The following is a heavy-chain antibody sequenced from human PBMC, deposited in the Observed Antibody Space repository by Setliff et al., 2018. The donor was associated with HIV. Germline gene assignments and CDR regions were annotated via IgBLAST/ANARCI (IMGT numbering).Heavy chain of an antibody. CDR1: GFTFNTYA. Sequence: PGGSLRLSCAASGFTFNTYAVTWVRQAPGKGLEWVSVISADGLATFYADSVKGRFTISRDNSKDTLYLQMNSLRAEDTALYYCAKVRWTANYYFDCWGQGTLVTVSS. V-gene: IGHV3-23*01. CDR2: ISADGLAT. J-gene: IGHJ4*02. D-gene: IGHD1-7*01. CDR3: AKVRWTANYYFDC.